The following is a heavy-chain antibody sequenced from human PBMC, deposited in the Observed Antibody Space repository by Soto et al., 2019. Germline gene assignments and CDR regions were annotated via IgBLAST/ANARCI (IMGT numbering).Heavy chain of an antibody. CDR1: GGSFSGYY. V-gene: IGHV4-34*01. D-gene: IGHD3-3*01. Sequence: QVQLQQWGAGLLKPSETLSLTCAVYGGSFSGYYWSWIRQPPGKGLEWIGEINHSGSTNYNPSLRSRVTISVDTSKKQFSLKLSSVTAADTAVYYCARGGLDYDFWSGYFPHYYYMDVWGKGTTVTVSS. J-gene: IGHJ6*03. CDR2: INHSGST. CDR3: ARGGLDYDFWSGYFPHYYYMDV.